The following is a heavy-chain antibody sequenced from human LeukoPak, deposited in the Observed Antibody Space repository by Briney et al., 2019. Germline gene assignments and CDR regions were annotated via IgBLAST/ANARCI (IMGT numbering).Heavy chain of an antibody. J-gene: IGHJ6*02. Sequence: GGSLRPSCAASGFTFNDYWMHWVRQAPGKGLVWVSGINSDGSSTRYADSVKGRFTISRDNAKDTLYLQMNSLRAEDTAVYYCARDAILTGYYTGTGDVWGQGTTVTVSS. CDR2: INSDGSST. V-gene: IGHV3-74*01. D-gene: IGHD3-9*01. CDR1: GFTFNDYW. CDR3: ARDAILTGYYTGTGDV.